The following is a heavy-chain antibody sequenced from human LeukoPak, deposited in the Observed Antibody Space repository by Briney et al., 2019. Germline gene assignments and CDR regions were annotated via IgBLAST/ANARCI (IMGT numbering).Heavy chain of an antibody. D-gene: IGHD6-6*01. CDR2: INPSGGST. V-gene: IGHV1-46*01. CDR3: ARDPGSSSSLSSWYFDL. CDR1: GYTFTSYY. Sequence: ASVKVSCKASGYTFTSYYMHWVRQAPGQGLEWMGIINPSGGSTSYAQKFQGRVTMTRDMSTSTVYMELSSLRSEDTAVYYCARDPGSSSSLSSWYFDLWGRGTLVTVSS. J-gene: IGHJ2*01.